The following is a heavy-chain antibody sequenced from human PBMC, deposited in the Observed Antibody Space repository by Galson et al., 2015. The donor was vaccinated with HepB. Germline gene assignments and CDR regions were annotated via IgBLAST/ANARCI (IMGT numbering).Heavy chain of an antibody. CDR1: GFTFSDYY. D-gene: IGHD4-17*01. V-gene: IGHV3-11*06. J-gene: IGHJ4*02. CDR2: ISSSAIYA. Sequence: SLRLSCAASGFTFSDYYMSWIRQAPGKGLEWLSYISSSAIYANYADPVKGRFTISRDNVKNSLFLQMNSLTADDTAVYYCARVAHSDYGDHAHFDSWGQGTLVSVSS. CDR3: ARVAHSDYGDHAHFDS.